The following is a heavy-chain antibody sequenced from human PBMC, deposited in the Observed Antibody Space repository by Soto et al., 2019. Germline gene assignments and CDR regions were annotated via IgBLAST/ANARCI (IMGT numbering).Heavy chain of an antibody. CDR1: GGSISSYY. V-gene: IGHV4-59*01. D-gene: IGHD6-6*01. J-gene: IGHJ4*02. CDR2: IYYSGST. Sequence: SETLSLTCTVSGGSISSYYWSWIRQPPGKGLEWIGYIYYSGSTNYNPSLKSRVTISVDTSKNQFSLKLSSVTAADTAVYYCAKSYSSSQTPYYFDYWGQGTLVTVSS. CDR3: AKSYSSSQTPYYFDY.